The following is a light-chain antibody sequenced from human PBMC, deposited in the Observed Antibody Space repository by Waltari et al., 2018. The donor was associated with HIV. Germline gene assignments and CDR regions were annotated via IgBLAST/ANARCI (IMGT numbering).Light chain of an antibody. J-gene: IGLJ3*02. Sequence: SYVLTQPPSVSVAPGQTAMITCGGNNIGSKTVQWYQQKPGQAPILVIYDEADRPSGIPERFSGSNSGNTATLTISRVEAGDEADYFCQVWDGNSDHQVFGGGTKLTVL. CDR2: DEA. V-gene: IGLV3-21*02. CDR3: QVWDGNSDHQV. CDR1: NIGSKT.